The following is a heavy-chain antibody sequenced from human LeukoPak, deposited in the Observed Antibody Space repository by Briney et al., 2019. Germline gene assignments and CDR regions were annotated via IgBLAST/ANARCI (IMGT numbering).Heavy chain of an antibody. J-gene: IGHJ4*02. D-gene: IGHD1-14*01. V-gene: IGHV3-7*01. CDR3: AREVWGPEY. CDR2: IKQDGSDK. Sequence: GDSLRLSCAASGFTFTKYWMTWVRQAPGKGLEWVGNIKQDGSDKNYMDSVRGRFTISRDNTKNSVYLQMSSLRAEDTAVYYCAREVWGPEYWGQGTLVTVSS. CDR1: GFTFTKYW.